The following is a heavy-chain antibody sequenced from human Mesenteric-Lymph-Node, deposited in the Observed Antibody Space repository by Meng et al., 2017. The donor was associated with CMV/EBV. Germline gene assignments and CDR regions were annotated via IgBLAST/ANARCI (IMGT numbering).Heavy chain of an antibody. CDR1: YTFNSYG. J-gene: IGHJ4*02. CDR2: ISAYNGNT. CDR3: ARVARYCSSTSCLILDY. D-gene: IGHD2-2*01. V-gene: IGHV1-18*04. Sequence: YTFNSYGISWVRQAPGQGLEWMGWISAYNGNTNDAQKLQGRVTMTTDTSTSTAYMELRSLRSDDTAVYYCARVARYCSSTSCLILDYWGQGTLVTVSS.